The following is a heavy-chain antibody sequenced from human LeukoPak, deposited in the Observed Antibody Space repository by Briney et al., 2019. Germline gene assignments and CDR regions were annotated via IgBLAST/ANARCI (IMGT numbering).Heavy chain of an antibody. J-gene: IGHJ5*02. CDR2: VTSSGGTT. D-gene: IGHD1-26*01. V-gene: IGHV3-48*03. Sequence: GSLRLSCAASGFTFNNYEMNWVRQAPGKGLKWISYVTSSGGTTYYADSVKGRFAISRDNAKNSLYLQMNSLRAEDTAVYYCAREGGSKNWFDPWGQGTLVAVSS. CDR3: AREGGSKNWFDP. CDR1: GFTFNNYE.